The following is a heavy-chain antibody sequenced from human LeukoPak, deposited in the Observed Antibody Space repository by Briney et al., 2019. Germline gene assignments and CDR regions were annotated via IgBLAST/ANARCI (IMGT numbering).Heavy chain of an antibody. Sequence: GGSLRLSCAASGFTFSSYGMHWVRQAPGKGLEWVAFIRYDGSNKYYADSVKGRFTISRDNSKNTLYLQMNSLRAEDTAVYYCAKDFLATIAALPPDYWGQGTLVTVSS. CDR2: IRYDGSNK. V-gene: IGHV3-30*02. CDR1: GFTFSSYG. D-gene: IGHD6-6*01. CDR3: AKDFLATIAALPPDY. J-gene: IGHJ4*02.